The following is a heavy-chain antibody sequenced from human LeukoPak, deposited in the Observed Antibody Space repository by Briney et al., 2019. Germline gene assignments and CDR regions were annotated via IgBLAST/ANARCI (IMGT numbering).Heavy chain of an antibody. Sequence: GGSLRLSCAASGFTFSSYAMSWVRQAPGKGLEWVSAISGSGGSTYYADSVKGRFTISRDNSKNTLYLQMNSLRAEDTAVYYCAKGLVELLWFGELSWFDPWGQGTLVTVAS. CDR2: ISGSGGST. D-gene: IGHD3-10*01. CDR1: GFTFSSYA. J-gene: IGHJ5*02. CDR3: AKGLVELLWFGELSWFDP. V-gene: IGHV3-23*01.